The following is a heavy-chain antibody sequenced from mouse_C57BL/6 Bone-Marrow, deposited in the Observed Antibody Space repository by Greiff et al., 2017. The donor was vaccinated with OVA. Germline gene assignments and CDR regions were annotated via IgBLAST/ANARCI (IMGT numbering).Heavy chain of an antibody. CDR1: GYTFTDYE. J-gene: IGHJ4*01. CDR3: TRGYSNYYAMDY. V-gene: IGHV1-15*01. Sequence: VQLQQSGAELVRPGASVTLSCKASGYTFTDYEMHWVKQTPVHGLEWIGAIDPETGGTAYNQTFKGKAILTADKSSSTGYMELRSLTSEDSAVYYCTRGYSNYYAMDYWGQGTSVTVSS. D-gene: IGHD2-5*01. CDR2: IDPETGGT.